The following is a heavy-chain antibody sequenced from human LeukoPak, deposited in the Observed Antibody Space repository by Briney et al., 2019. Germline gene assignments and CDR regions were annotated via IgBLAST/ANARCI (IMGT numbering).Heavy chain of an antibody. CDR1: GFTFSTYP. V-gene: IGHV3-23*01. CDR2: ISGSGGDT. J-gene: IGHJ4*02. D-gene: IGHD6-19*01. CDR3: ATSSGWYPKYFDY. Sequence: PGGSLRLSGAASGFTFSTYPMSWVRQAPGKGLEWVSAISGSGGDTYYADSVKGRFTISRDNSKNTLYLQMNSLRAEDTALYYCATSSGWYPKYFDYWGQGTLVTVSS.